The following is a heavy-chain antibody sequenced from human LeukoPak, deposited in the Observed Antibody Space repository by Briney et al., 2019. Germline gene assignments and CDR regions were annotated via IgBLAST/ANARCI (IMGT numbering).Heavy chain of an antibody. CDR1: GFTFSSYA. V-gene: IGHV3-23*01. D-gene: IGHD6-19*01. CDR3: AKQDIRSSAWYD. CDR2: ISDSGGNT. J-gene: IGHJ4*02. Sequence: GGSLRLSCAASGFTFSSYAMSWVRQAPGQGLEWVSAISDSGGNTYYADSVKGRFTITRDNSKNTLYLQMNSLRAEDTAVYYCAKQDIRSSAWYDWGQGTLVTVSS.